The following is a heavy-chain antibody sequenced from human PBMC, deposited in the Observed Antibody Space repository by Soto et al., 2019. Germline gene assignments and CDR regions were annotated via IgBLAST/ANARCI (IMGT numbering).Heavy chain of an antibody. J-gene: IGHJ6*03. CDR2: ISSNGGST. CDR1: GFTFSSYA. CDR3: ARTYYDFWSGYYRIYYYMDV. Sequence: GGSLRLSCAASGFTFSSYAMHWVRQAPGKGLEYVSAISSNGGSTYYANSVKGRFTISRDNSKNTLYLQMGSLRAEDMAVYYCARTYYDFWSGYYRIYYYMDVWGKGTTVTVSS. V-gene: IGHV3-64*01. D-gene: IGHD3-3*01.